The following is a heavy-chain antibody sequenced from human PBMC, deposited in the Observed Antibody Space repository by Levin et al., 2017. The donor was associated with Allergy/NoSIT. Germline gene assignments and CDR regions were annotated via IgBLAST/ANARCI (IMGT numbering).Heavy chain of an antibody. D-gene: IGHD4-17*01. J-gene: IGHJ3*02. CDR3: AKSRGAYGDFHDAFDI. Sequence: GGSLRLSCAASGFTFSSYAMSWVRQAPGKGLEWVSAISGSGGSTYYADSVKGRFTISRDNSKNTLYLQMNSLRAEDTAVYYCAKSRGAYGDFHDAFDIWGQGTMVTVSS. CDR2: ISGSGGST. V-gene: IGHV3-23*01. CDR1: GFTFSSYA.